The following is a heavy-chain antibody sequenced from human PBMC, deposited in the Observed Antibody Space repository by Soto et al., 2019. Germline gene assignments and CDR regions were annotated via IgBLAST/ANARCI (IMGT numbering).Heavy chain of an antibody. CDR2: IYAGGST. CDR3: ARGPGGWLDY. D-gene: IGHD6-19*01. CDR1: GVTVSNSY. Sequence: EVQLVESGGGLIQPGGSLRLSCAASGVTVSNSYMSWVRQAPGKGLEWVAVIYAGGSTYYADSVKGRFTISRDNSQNTLCLQMNSLRVDDTAVYYCARGPGGWLDYWGQGTLVTVSS. J-gene: IGHJ4*02. V-gene: IGHV3-53*01.